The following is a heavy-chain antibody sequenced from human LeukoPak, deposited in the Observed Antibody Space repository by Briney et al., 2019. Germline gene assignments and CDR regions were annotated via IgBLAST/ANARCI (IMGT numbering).Heavy chain of an antibody. Sequence: GGSPRLSCAASGFTFSSYGMHWVRQAPGKGLEWVAVISYDGSNKYYADSVKGRFTISRDNSKNTLYLQMNSLRAEDTAVYYCAREHLGFDPWGQGALVTVSS. V-gene: IGHV3-30*03. CDR1: GFTFSSYG. CDR2: ISYDGSNK. J-gene: IGHJ5*02. CDR3: AREHLGFDP.